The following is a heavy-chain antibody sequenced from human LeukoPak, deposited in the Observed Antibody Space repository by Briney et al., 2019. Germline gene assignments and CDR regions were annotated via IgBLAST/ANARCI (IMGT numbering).Heavy chain of an antibody. V-gene: IGHV3-23*01. CDR1: GFTFSSYA. CDR3: AKDIKPDYDFWSGYSPDY. CDR2: ISGSGGST. J-gene: IGHJ4*02. Sequence: GGSLRLSCAASGFTFSSYAMSWVRQAPGKGLEWVSAISGSGGSTYYADSVKGRFTISRDNSKNTVFLQMNSLRAEDTAVYYCAKDIKPDYDFWSGYSPDYWGQGTLVTVPS. D-gene: IGHD3-3*01.